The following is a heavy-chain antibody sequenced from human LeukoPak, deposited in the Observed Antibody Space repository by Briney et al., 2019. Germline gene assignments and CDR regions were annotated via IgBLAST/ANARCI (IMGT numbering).Heavy chain of an antibody. CDR3: ARLLAYCGADCSFGAFDI. J-gene: IGHJ3*02. Sequence: NSSETLSLTCTVSGGSISSGGYYWSRIRQPPGKGLEWIGYIYRSGSTYYNPSLKSRVTLSVDTSKNQFSLKLSSVTAADTAVYYCARLLAYCGADCSFGAFDIWGQGTMVTVSS. CDR1: GGSISSGGYY. D-gene: IGHD2-21*02. CDR2: IYRSGST. V-gene: IGHV4-30-2*01.